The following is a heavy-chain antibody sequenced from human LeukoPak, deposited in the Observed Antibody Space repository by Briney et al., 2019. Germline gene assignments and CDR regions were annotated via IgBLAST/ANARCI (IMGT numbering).Heavy chain of an antibody. CDR1: GGSISSGSYY. J-gene: IGHJ4*02. CDR3: ARDRWGSSGYFTYFDS. CDR2: IYTSGST. Sequence: SQTLSLTCTVSGGSISSGSYYWSWIRQPAGKGLEWIGRIYTSGSTNYNPSLKSRVTMSVDTSKNQFSLKLSSVTAADTAVYYCARDRWGSSGYFTYFDSWGQRTLVTVSS. D-gene: IGHD3-22*01. V-gene: IGHV4-61*02.